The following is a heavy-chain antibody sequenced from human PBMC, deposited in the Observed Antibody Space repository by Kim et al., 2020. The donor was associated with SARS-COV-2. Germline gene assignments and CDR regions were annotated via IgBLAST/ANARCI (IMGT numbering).Heavy chain of an antibody. V-gene: IGHV3-7*01. Sequence: GGSLRLSCVASGFTSSSYWMSWVRQAPGKGLEWVANINQYGSEIHYVDSVKGRFIISRDNGKNSLYLQMNSLRVEDTAVYYCMTAGVRGAWDIWGQGTMVTVSS. CDR1: GFTSSSYW. D-gene: IGHD3-10*01. J-gene: IGHJ3*02. CDR3: MTAGVRGAWDI. CDR2: INQYGSEI.